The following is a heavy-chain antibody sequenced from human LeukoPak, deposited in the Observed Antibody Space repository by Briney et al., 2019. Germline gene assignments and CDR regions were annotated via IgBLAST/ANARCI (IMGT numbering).Heavy chain of an antibody. CDR1: GGSISSYY. V-gene: IGHV4-4*09. Sequence: SETLSLTCTVSGGSISSYYWSWIRQPPGQGLEWIAYIHSSGYTNYNPSLQSRVTISVDTSKNQFSLKVSSVTAADTAVYYCAKRQGPNSGSYDYFDPWGQGTLVTVYS. CDR3: AKRQGPNSGSYDYFDP. D-gene: IGHD1-26*01. J-gene: IGHJ5*02. CDR2: IHSSGYT.